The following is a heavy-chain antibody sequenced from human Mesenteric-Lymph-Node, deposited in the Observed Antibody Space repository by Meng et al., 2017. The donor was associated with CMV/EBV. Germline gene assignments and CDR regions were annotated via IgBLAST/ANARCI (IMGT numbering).Heavy chain of an antibody. CDR2: ISSSSSTI. V-gene: IGHV3-48*04. CDR3: ARDRGSSVDY. J-gene: IGHJ4*02. Sequence: GESLKISCAASGFTFSSYSMNWVRQAPGKGLEWVSYISSSSSTIYYADSVKGRFTISRDNAKNSLYLQMNSLRAEDTAVYYCARDRGSSVDYWGQGTLVTVSS. CDR1: GFTFSSYS. D-gene: IGHD6-13*01.